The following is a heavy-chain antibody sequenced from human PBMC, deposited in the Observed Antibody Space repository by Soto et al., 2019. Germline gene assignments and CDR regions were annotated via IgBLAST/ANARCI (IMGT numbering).Heavy chain of an antibody. CDR1: GFTFSSYG. V-gene: IGHV3-30*18. D-gene: IGHD6-19*01. CDR3: AKSYDSSGWYKNY. Sequence: GGSLRLSCAASGFTFSSYGMHWVRQAPGKGQEWVAVISYDGSNKYYADSVKGRFTISRDNSKNTLYLQMNSLRAEDTAVYYCAKSYDSSGWYKNYWGQGTLVTVSS. J-gene: IGHJ4*02. CDR2: ISYDGSNK.